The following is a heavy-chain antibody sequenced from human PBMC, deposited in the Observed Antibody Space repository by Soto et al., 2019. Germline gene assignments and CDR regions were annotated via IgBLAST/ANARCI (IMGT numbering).Heavy chain of an antibody. CDR3: ARSYGNTWKHYYFDS. D-gene: IGHD3-3*02. Sequence: EVQLLESGGGLVQPGGSLRLSCAASRFTFSGYSMSWVLQAPGKGLERVSGIRGSGGSTYYADSVKGCFTISRDNCESTLFLQRNSLRAEDTSLYYCARSYGNTWKHYYFDSWGQGPLVTVSS. CDR2: IRGSGGST. CDR1: RFTFSGYS. V-gene: IGHV3-23*01. J-gene: IGHJ4*02.